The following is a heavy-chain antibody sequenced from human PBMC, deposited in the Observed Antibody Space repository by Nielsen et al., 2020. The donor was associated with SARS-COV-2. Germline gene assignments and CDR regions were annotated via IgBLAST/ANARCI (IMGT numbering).Heavy chain of an antibody. CDR1: GFDFGGYG. V-gene: IGHV3-30*03. CDR3: ARGDPITTLTNLDS. J-gene: IGHJ4*02. CDR2: MSHDANNK. D-gene: IGHD3-10*01. Sequence: GGSLRLSCAASGFDFGGYGMHWVRQAPGKGLEWVAFMSHDANNKYYADSVKGRFTISRDYSKDTLYLQINSLRAEDTAVYYCARGDPITTLTNLDSWGQGTLVTVSS.